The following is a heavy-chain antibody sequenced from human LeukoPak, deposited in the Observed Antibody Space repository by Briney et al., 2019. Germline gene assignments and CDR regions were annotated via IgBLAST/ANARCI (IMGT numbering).Heavy chain of an antibody. CDR3: ARGGYDILTGYHIDY. CDR2: IIPILGIA. J-gene: IGHJ4*02. CDR1: GGTFSSYA. V-gene: IGHV1-69*04. Sequence: ASVKASCTASGGTFSSYAISWVRQAPGQGLEWMGRIIPILGIANYAQKFQGRVTITADKSTSTAYMELSSLRSEDTAVYYCARGGYDILTGYHIDYWGQGTLVTVSS. D-gene: IGHD3-9*01.